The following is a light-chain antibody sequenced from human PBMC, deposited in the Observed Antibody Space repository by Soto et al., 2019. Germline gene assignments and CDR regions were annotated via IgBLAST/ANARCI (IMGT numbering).Light chain of an antibody. CDR1: SSDVGAYNY. Sequence: QSALTQPASMSGSPGQSITISCTGTSSDVGAYNYVSWYQQYPGKAPKLIIYDVSNRPSGVSNRFSGSKSGNTASLTISGLQPEDEADYFCISYTRTSTVVVSGGGTKLTVL. CDR3: ISYTRTSTVVV. V-gene: IGLV2-14*01. J-gene: IGLJ2*01. CDR2: DVS.